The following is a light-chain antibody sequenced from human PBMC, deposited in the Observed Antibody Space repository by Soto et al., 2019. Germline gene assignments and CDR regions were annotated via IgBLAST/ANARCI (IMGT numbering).Light chain of an antibody. V-gene: IGLV2-14*01. Sequence: QSALTQPASVSGSPGQSITISCTGTSSDIGGYNYVSWYQQHPGEAPKLMIYEVSNRPSGVSNRFSGSKSGNTASLTISGLQAEDEADYYCSSYRSSSNMIFGGGTKVTVL. J-gene: IGLJ2*01. CDR1: SSDIGGYNY. CDR3: SSYRSSSNMI. CDR2: EVS.